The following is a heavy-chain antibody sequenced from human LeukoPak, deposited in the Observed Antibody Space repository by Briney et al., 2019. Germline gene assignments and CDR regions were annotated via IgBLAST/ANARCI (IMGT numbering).Heavy chain of an antibody. CDR3: ASSDLAVAGTTTGMGWFDP. CDR1: GGTFSSYA. V-gene: IGHV1-69*05. D-gene: IGHD1-7*01. CDR2: IIPIFGTA. J-gene: IGHJ5*02. Sequence: ASVKVSCKASGGTFSSYAISWVRQAPGQGLEWMGGIIPIFGTANYAQKFQGRVTITTDESTSTAHMELSSLRSEDTAVYYCASSDLAVAGTTTGMGWFDPWGQGTLVTVSS.